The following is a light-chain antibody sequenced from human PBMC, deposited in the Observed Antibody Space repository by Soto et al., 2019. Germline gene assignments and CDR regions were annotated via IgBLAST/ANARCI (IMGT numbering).Light chain of an antibody. CDR3: QQYGSSPRT. Sequence: EIVLTQSPGTLSLSPGERATLSCRASQSVSSSYLAWYQQKPGQAPRRLIYGASSRATGIPDRFSGSGSGTDFTLTISRLEPEDFAVYYCQQYGSSPRTFGQGTKV. CDR2: GAS. V-gene: IGKV3-20*01. CDR1: QSVSSSY. J-gene: IGKJ1*01.